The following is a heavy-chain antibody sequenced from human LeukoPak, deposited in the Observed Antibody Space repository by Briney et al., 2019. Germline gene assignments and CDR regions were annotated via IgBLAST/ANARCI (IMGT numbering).Heavy chain of an antibody. CDR2: ISSSSSTI. D-gene: IGHD1-26*01. Sequence: GGSLRLSCAASGFTFSSYSMNWVRQAPGKGLEWVSYISSSSSTIYYADSVKGRFTISRDNAKNSLYLQMNSLRAEDTAVYYCAREIVGATRHYWGQGTLITVSS. CDR1: GFTFSSYS. J-gene: IGHJ4*02. V-gene: IGHV3-48*04. CDR3: AREIVGATRHY.